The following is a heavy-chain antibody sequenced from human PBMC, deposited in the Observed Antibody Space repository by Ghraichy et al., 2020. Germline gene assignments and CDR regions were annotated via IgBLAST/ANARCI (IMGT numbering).Heavy chain of an antibody. Sequence: LSLTCVASGFTFSNYAMSWVRQAPGKGLEWVSTITNSGGGTYYADSVKGRFTISRDNSKNTLYLQMNSLRAEDTALYYRARGGWTSFDYWGQGTLVTVSS. CDR1: GFTFSNYA. CDR2: ITNSGGGT. J-gene: IGHJ4*02. V-gene: IGHV3-23*01. D-gene: IGHD6-19*01. CDR3: ARGGWTSFDY.